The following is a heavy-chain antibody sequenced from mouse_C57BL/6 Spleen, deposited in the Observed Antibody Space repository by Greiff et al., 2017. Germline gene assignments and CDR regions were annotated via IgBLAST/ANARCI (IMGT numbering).Heavy chain of an antibody. D-gene: IGHD4-1*01. CDR1: GFTFSDYG. J-gene: IGHJ3*01. Sequence: EVKLVESGGGLVKPGGSLKLSCAASGFTFSDYGMHWVRQAPEKGLEWVAYISSGSSNIYYADTVKGRFTISRDNAKNTLFLQMTRLRSEDTAMYYCAKNWAWFAYWGQGTLVTVSA. CDR3: AKNWAWFAY. V-gene: IGHV5-17*01. CDR2: ISSGSSNI.